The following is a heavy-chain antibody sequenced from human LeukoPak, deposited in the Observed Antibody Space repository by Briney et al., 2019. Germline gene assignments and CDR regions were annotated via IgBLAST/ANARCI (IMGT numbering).Heavy chain of an antibody. CDR1: GFTFSSYS. V-gene: IGHV3-48*01. CDR2: ISSSNTI. CDR3: ARARGYTYGYSDY. D-gene: IGHD5-18*01. Sequence: GGSLRLSCAASGFTFSSYSMNWIRQAPGKGLEWVAYISSSNTIDSADSVKGRFTISRDNAKNSLYLQVNSLRAEDTAVYYCARARGYTYGYSDYWGQGTLVTVSS. J-gene: IGHJ4*02.